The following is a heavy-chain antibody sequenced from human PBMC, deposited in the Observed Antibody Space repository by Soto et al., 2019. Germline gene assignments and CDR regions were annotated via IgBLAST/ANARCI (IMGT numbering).Heavy chain of an antibody. D-gene: IGHD1-20*01. CDR1: GGSISSGVYY. V-gene: IGHV4-31*03. CDR2: IYYSGST. CDR3: ARDQGITGTYFDY. Sequence: SETLSLTCTVSGGSISSGVYYWSWIRQHPGKVLEWIGYIYYSGSTYYNPSLKSRVTISVDTSKNQFSLKLSSVTAADTAVYYCARDQGITGTYFDYWGQGTLVTVSS. J-gene: IGHJ4*02.